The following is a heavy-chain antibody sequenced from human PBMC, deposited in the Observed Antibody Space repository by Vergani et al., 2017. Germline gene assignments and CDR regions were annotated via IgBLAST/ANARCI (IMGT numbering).Heavy chain of an antibody. Sequence: EVQLVESGGGLVQPGGSLKLSCAASGFTFSGSAMHWVRQASGKGLEWVGRIRSKANSYATAYAASVKGRFTISRDDSKNTAYLQMNSLKTEDTAVYYCTRDPLTTVTTLGRDYWGQGTLVTVSS. CDR2: IRSKANSYAT. CDR3: TRDPLTTVTTLGRDY. D-gene: IGHD4-17*01. J-gene: IGHJ4*02. CDR1: GFTFSGSA. V-gene: IGHV3-73*02.